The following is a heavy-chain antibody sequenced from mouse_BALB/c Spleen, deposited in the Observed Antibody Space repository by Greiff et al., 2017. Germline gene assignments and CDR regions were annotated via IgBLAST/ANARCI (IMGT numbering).Heavy chain of an antibody. J-gene: IGHJ4*01. V-gene: IGHV5-4*02. CDR2: ISGGGSYT. CDR3: ARDREYCNPFYAMDY. D-gene: IGHD2-10*02. Sequence: EVKLVESGGGLVKPGGSLKLSCAASGFTFSDYYMYWVRQTPEKRLEWVAAISGGGSYTYYPDSVKGRFTISRDNAKNNLYLQMSSLKSEDTAMYYCARDREYCNPFYAMDYWGQGTSVTVSS. CDR1: GFTFSDYY.